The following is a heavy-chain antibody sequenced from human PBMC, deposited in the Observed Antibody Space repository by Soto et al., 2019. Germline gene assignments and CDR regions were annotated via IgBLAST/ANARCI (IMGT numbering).Heavy chain of an antibody. CDR1: GGSISSSSYY. CDR2: IYYSGST. V-gene: IGHV4-39*01. CDR3: ARHRGWNPNYYFDY. J-gene: IGHJ4*02. D-gene: IGHD1-1*01. Sequence: QLQLQESGPGLVKPSETLSLTCTVSGGSISSSSYYWGWIRQPPGKGLEWIGSIYYSGSTYYNPSLKSRVTISVDTSKNQFSLKLSSVTAADTAVYYCARHRGWNPNYYFDYWGQGTLVTVSS.